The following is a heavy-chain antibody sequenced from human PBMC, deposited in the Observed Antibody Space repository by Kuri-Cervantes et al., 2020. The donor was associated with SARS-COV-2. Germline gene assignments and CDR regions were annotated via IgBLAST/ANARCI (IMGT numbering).Heavy chain of an antibody. V-gene: IGHV3-23*01. CDR3: AKDGYNWGDYFDY. J-gene: IGHJ4*02. CDR1: GFDFKIYA. CDR2: IYGSGERT. Sequence: GGSLRLSCTASGFDFKIYAMSWVRQAPGKGLEWVSSIYGSGERTYYADSVKGRSTVSRDNLRNTLYLEMNSLRAEDTALYFCAKDGYNWGDYFDYWGQGTLVTVSS. D-gene: IGHD1-1*01.